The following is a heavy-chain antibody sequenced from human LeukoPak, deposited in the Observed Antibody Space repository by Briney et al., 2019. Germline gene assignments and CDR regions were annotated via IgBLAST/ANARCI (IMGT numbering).Heavy chain of an antibody. CDR3: ARDGYSSSWYGYSYSYGMDV. CDR2: INPSGGST. CDR1: GYTFTSYY. V-gene: IGHV1-46*01. D-gene: IGHD6-13*01. Sequence: ASVTVSCKASGYTFTSYYMHWVRQAPGQGLEWMGIINPSGGSTSYAQKFQGRVTMTRDTSTSTVYMERSSLRSEARAVYYCARDGYSSSWYGYSYSYGMDVWGQGTTVTVSS. J-gene: IGHJ6*02.